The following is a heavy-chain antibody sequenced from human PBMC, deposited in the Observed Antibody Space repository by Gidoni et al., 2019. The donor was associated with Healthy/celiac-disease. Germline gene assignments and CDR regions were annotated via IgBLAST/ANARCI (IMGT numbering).Heavy chain of an antibody. V-gene: IGHV3-33*01. Sequence: QVQLVESGGGVVQPGRSLRLSCAASGFTFSRYRMHGGRQAPGQGLGGVAVIWYDGSNKYYADSVKGRFTISRDNSKNTLYLQMNSLRAEDTAVYYCARDGVTTLFDYWGQGTLVTVSS. CDR1: GFTFSRYR. D-gene: IGHD4-4*01. CDR3: ARDGVTTLFDY. J-gene: IGHJ4*02. CDR2: IWYDGSNK.